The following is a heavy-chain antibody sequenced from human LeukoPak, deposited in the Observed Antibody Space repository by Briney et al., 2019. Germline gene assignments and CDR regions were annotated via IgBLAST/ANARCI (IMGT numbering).Heavy chain of an antibody. J-gene: IGHJ6*03. V-gene: IGHV3-48*01. CDR1: GFTFTTYS. Sequence: GGSLRLSCAASGFTFTTYSMNWVRQAPGRGLEWLSYIHSGGTTTYYADSVKGRFTVSRDDSKNTLYLQMNSLGAEDSAVYYCARDQGVSASLSYYYYMDVWGNGTTVTVSS. CDR2: IHSGGTTT. CDR3: ARDQGVSASLSYYYYMDV. D-gene: IGHD3-3*01.